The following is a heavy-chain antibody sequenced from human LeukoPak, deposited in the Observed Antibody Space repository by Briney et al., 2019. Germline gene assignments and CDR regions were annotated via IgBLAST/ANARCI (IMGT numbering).Heavy chain of an antibody. CDR2: IRQDGSEK. V-gene: IGHV3-7*01. CDR3: AKGSSRPPNAFDI. J-gene: IGHJ3*02. CDR1: GFTFSDSY. Sequence: GGSLRLSCTASGFTFSDSYMSWIRQPPGKGLEWVASIRQDGSEKHYVDSVEGRFIISRDNAKNSLHLQMNSLRAEDTAVYYCAKGSSRPPNAFDIWGQGTLVTVSS. D-gene: IGHD6-6*01.